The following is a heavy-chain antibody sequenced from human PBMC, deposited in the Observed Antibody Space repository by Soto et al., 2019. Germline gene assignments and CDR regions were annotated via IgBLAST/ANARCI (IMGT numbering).Heavy chain of an antibody. D-gene: IGHD1-26*01. CDR1: GFTFSIYA. CDR2: IGGSGDGS. J-gene: IGHJ5*02. CDR3: AKDRGSYVVPFLFDP. V-gene: IGHV3-23*01. Sequence: GGSLRLSCAASGFTFSIYAMSWVRQAPGKGLEWVSTIGGSGDGSYYADPVKGRFTISRDNSKNTLYLQMNSLRAEDTAGYYCAKDRGSYVVPFLFDPWGQGTLVTVSS.